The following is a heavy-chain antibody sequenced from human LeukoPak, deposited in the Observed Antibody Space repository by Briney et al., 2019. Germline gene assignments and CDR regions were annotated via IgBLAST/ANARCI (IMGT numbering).Heavy chain of an antibody. V-gene: IGHV3-30*04. CDR2: ISYDGSNE. J-gene: IGHJ4*02. CDR3: ARVIRDY. CDR1: GFTFSSYV. D-gene: IGHD3-3*02. Sequence: GGSLRLSCAASGFTFSSYVMHWVRQAPGKGLEWVAIISYDGSNEYYADSVKGRFTISRDNAKNSLYLQMNSLRAEDTAVYYCARVIRDYWGQGTLVTVSS.